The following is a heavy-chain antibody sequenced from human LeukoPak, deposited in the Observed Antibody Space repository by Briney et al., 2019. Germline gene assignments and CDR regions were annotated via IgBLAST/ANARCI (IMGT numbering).Heavy chain of an antibody. D-gene: IGHD1-26*01. V-gene: IGHV4-4*09. Sequence: PSETLSLTCTVSGGSISRYYWSWIRQPPGKGLEWIGYIYTSGSTNYNPSLKSRVTISVDTSKNQFSLRLSSVTAADTAVYYCARHPTTSSCFDPWGQGTLVTVSS. CDR1: GGSISRYY. CDR3: ARHPTTSSCFDP. CDR2: IYTSGST. J-gene: IGHJ5*02.